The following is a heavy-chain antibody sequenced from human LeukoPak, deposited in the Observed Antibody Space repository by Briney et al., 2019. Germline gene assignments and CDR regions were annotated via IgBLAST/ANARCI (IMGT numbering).Heavy chain of an antibody. CDR3: AKALWFGELFNPAFDY. J-gene: IGHJ4*02. D-gene: IGHD3-10*01. CDR2: INTDGTNI. CDR1: GFTFSNSW. Sequence: GGSLRLSCVASGFTFSNSWMHWVRQAPGKGLLWVSRINTDGTNIKYADSVEGRFTISRDNPKNTLYLQMNSLRAEDTAVYYCAKALWFGELFNPAFDYWGQGTLVTVSS. V-gene: IGHV3-74*03.